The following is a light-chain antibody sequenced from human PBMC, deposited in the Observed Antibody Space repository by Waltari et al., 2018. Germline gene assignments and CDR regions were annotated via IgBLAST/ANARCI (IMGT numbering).Light chain of an antibody. J-gene: IGLJ3*02. Sequence: QSALTQPASVCGSPGQSITISCTGTSSDVGSYNLVSWYQQHPGKAPKLMIYEDSKRPSGVSNSFSGSKSGNTASLTISGLQAEDEANYYCCSYAGSSIWVFGGGTELTVL. CDR2: EDS. CDR3: CSYAGSSIWV. CDR1: SSDVGSYNL. V-gene: IGLV2-23*01.